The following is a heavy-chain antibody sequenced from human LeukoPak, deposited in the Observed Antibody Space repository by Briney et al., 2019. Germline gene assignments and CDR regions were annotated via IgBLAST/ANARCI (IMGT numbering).Heavy chain of an antibody. CDR2: IGGSGADT. V-gene: IGHV3-23*01. J-gene: IGHJ4*02. CDR3: TRLSGTYGTTSRILDS. D-gene: IGHD1-1*01. CDR1: GFTFTTYA. Sequence: PGGSLRLPCAASGFTFTTYAIMWVRQAPGKGLEWVSVIGGSGADTYFADSVKGRFTISRDNSKNTLYLQMNNLRAEDTAVYYCTRLSGTYGTTSRILDSWGQGTLVTVSS.